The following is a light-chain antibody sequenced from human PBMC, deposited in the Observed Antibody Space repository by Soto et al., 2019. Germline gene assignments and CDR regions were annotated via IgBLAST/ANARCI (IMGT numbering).Light chain of an antibody. J-gene: IGKJ1*01. Sequence: DIQMTQSPSSLSASVGDRVTITCRASQSISSYLNWYQQKPGKAPKLLIYAASSLQSGVRSRFSGSGSGTDFTLNISSLQPEDFATYYCQQSYSTPRTFGQGTKVEIK. CDR1: QSISSY. V-gene: IGKV1-39*01. CDR3: QQSYSTPRT. CDR2: AAS.